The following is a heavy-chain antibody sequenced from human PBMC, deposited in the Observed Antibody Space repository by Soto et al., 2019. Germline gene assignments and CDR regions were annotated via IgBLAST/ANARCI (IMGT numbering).Heavy chain of an antibody. V-gene: IGHV3-30*18. J-gene: IGHJ6*02. D-gene: IGHD3-10*01. CDR1: GFTFSSYG. CDR3: AKDQSGILWFGEANYYYYGMDV. Sequence: GGSLRLSCAASGFTFSSYGMHWVRQAPGKGLEWVAVISYDGSNKYYADSVKGRFTISRDNSKNTLYLQMNSLRAEDTAVYYCAKDQSGILWFGEANYYYYGMDVWGQGTTVTVSS. CDR2: ISYDGSNK.